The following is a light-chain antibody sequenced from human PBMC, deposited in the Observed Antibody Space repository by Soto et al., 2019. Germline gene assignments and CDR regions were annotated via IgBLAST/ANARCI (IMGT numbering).Light chain of an antibody. CDR3: QHYNNWPPYT. V-gene: IGKV3-15*01. CDR2: GAS. Sequence: EIVMTQSPATLSVSPGEGATLSCRASQRVGSNLAWYQQKPGQAPRLLIYGASTRATGIPARFSGSGFGTEFTLTISSLQSEDSAVYYRQHYNNWPPYTFGQGTKLEIK. CDR1: QRVGSN. J-gene: IGKJ2*01.